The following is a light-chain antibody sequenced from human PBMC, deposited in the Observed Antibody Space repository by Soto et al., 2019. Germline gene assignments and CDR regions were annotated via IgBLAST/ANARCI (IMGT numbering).Light chain of an antibody. CDR3: QQSCITPWT. V-gene: IGKV1-39*01. J-gene: IGKJ1*01. Sequence: DVQMTQSPSSLSASVGDRVTITCRASQRVNNYLNWYQHKPGKAPKLLIHAASSLQTGVPPRFGGSASGTNFTLAIRGLQAEDFATYYCQQSCITPWTFGQGTKVDIK. CDR2: AAS. CDR1: QRVNNY.